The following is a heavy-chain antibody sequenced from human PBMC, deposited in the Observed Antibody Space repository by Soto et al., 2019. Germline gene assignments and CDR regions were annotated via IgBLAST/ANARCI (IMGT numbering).Heavy chain of an antibody. CDR1: GFTFIDYG. J-gene: IGHJ4*02. CDR2: ISAYSGVT. CDR3: ARDYVPFGYYFDY. Sequence: QVQLLQSGAEVKKPGASVNVSCKASGFTFIDYGFAWVRQAPGQGLEWMGWISAYSGVTNLAQKFHDRVTMATDTSTSTAYMEWRRLRSDDTAVYCCARDYVPFGYYFDYGGQRTLVTVSS. D-gene: IGHD3-10*01. V-gene: IGHV1-18*04.